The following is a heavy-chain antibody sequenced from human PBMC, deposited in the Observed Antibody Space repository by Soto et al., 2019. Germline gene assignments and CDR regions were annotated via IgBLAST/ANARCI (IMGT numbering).Heavy chain of an antibody. CDR1: GGSISSGPYS. J-gene: IGHJ4*02. CDR2: FYYSEST. V-gene: IGHV4-39*01. CDR3: ARSSSGSYYQQY. D-gene: IGHD3-10*01. Sequence: PSETLSLTCTVSGGSISSGPYSWGWIRQPPGEGLEWIGTFYYSESTYYNPSLESRVTISVDTSKNQFSLKVTSVTVADTAVYYCARSSSGSYYQQYWGQGALVTVSS.